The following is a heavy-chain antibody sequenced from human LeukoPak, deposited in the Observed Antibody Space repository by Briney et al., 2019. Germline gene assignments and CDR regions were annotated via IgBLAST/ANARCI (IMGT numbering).Heavy chain of an antibody. CDR1: GGTFSSYS. CDR3: ASDYDSSGYYYGRLDY. D-gene: IGHD3-22*01. Sequence: ASVNLSCTASGGTFSSYSISWVRQAPGQGLEWMGWIIPSLGIANYAQKFQSRVTITADKSTSTAYMELSSLRSEDTAVYYCASDYDSSGYYYGRLDYWGQGTLVTVSS. CDR2: IIPSLGIA. J-gene: IGHJ4*02. V-gene: IGHV1-69*10.